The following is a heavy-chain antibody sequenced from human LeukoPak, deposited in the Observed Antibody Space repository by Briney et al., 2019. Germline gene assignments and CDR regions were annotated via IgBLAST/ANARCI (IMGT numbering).Heavy chain of an antibody. Sequence: PGGSLRLSCAASGFTFSSYWMHWVRQAPGKGLKWVAVISYDGSNKYYADSVKGRFTISRDNSKNTLYLQMNSLRAEDTAVYYCARDSILLWFGEVLSSFGYWAREPLFSASS. J-gene: IGHJ4*02. V-gene: IGHV3-30-3*01. CDR3: ARDSILLWFGEVLSSFGY. D-gene: IGHD3-10*01. CDR1: GFTFSSYW. CDR2: ISYDGSNK.